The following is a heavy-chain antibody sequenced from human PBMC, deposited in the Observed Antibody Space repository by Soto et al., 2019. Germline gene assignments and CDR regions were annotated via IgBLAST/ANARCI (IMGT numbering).Heavy chain of an antibody. CDR1: VFTFSSYS. D-gene: IGHD2-2*01. Sequence: GGSLRLSCAASVFTFSSYSMNWVRQAPGKGLEWVSSISTTSSFIYYADSVRGRFTISRDNAKNSLFLQMNSLRGEDTALYYCARDYCSGTSCYSFHIWGQGTMVTVSS. CDR2: ISTTSSFI. J-gene: IGHJ3*02. V-gene: IGHV3-21*01. CDR3: ARDYCSGTSCYSFHI.